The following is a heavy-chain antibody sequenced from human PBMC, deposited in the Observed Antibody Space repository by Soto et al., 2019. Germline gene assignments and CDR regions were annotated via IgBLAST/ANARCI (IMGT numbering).Heavy chain of an antibody. Sequence: PSETLSLTCTFSGGSISSYYWSWIRQPPGKGLEWIGYIYYSGSTNYNPSLKSRVTISVDTSKNQFSLKLSSVTAADTAVYYCARRGYSYGPGALSDIWGQGTMVTVSS. J-gene: IGHJ3*02. CDR3: ARRGYSYGPGALSDI. CDR2: IYYSGST. V-gene: IGHV4-59*08. D-gene: IGHD5-18*01. CDR1: GGSISSYY.